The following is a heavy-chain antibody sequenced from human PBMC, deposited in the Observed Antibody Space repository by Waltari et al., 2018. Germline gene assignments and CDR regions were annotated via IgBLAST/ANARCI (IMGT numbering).Heavy chain of an antibody. CDR3: ARGGYSSGWPTFDY. D-gene: IGHD6-19*01. J-gene: IGHJ4*02. V-gene: IGHV4-4*07. Sequence: QVQLQESGPGLVKPSETLSLTCTVSGDSISNYYWHWIRQPAERGLEWIGRIQTSGSTNYNPSLKSRVTMSIDTSKNQFSLKLTSVTAADTAVYYCARGGYSSGWPTFDYWGQGTLVTVFS. CDR2: IQTSGST. CDR1: GDSISNYY.